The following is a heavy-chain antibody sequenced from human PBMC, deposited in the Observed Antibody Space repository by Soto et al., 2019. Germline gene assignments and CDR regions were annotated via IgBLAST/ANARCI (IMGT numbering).Heavy chain of an antibody. Sequence: SETLSLTCAVYGGSFSGYYWSWIRQPPGKGLEWIGEINHSGSTNYNPSLKSRVTISVDTSKNQFSLKLSSVTAADTAVYYCARISSGYYYPSDYWGQGTLVTVSS. CDR3: ARISSGYYYPSDY. CDR1: GGSFSGYY. V-gene: IGHV4-34*01. CDR2: INHSGST. D-gene: IGHD3-22*01. J-gene: IGHJ4*02.